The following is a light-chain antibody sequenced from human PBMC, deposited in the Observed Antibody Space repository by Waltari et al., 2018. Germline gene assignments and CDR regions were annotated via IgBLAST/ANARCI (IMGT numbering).Light chain of an antibody. CDR3: QVWDSNIDHGV. J-gene: IGLJ3*02. Sequence: VLTQPPSLSVAPGQTAKITCGRNNIASYSVHWYRQKPGQAPRVVLYDNSDRPSGIPERFSGSNSGNTATLTISRVEAGDEADYYCQVWDSNIDHGVFGGGTKLTVL. V-gene: IGLV3-21*02. CDR1: NIASYS. CDR2: DNS.